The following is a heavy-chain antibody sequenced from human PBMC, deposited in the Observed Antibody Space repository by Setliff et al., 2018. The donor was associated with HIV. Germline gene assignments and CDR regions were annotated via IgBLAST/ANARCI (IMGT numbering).Heavy chain of an antibody. D-gene: IGHD4-4*01. J-gene: IGHJ4*02. CDR2: IYTSGST. CDR1: NGSIYSGSYY. CDR3: ARVGGKGYSNFLDS. V-gene: IGHV4-61*02. Sequence: SQTLSLTCVVSNGSIYSGSYYWSWIRQPAGKGLEWIGRIYTSGSTNYNPSLKNRVAISVDTSKNQFSLSLTSVTAADTAMYFCARVGGKGYSNFLDSWGQGALVTVSS.